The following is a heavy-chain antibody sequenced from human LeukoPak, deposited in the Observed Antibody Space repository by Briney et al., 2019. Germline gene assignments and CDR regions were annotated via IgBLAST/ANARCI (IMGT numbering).Heavy chain of an antibody. V-gene: IGHV4-59*12. J-gene: IGHJ4*02. CDR1: GGSISSYY. Sequence: SETLSLTCTVSGGSISSYYWSWIRQPPGKGLEWIGYIYYSGSTNYNPSLKSRVTISVDTSKNQFSLKLSSVTAADTAVYYCARDLVTTAEFDYWGQGTLVTVSS. D-gene: IGHD3-22*01. CDR2: IYYSGST. CDR3: ARDLVTTAEFDY.